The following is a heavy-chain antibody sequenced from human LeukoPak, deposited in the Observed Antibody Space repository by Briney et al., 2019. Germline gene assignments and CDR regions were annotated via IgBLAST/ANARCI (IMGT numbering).Heavy chain of an antibody. CDR3: ARVSETGVLRFLEWSQYDAFDI. CDR1: GGTFSSYA. J-gene: IGHJ3*02. D-gene: IGHD3-3*01. CDR2: IIPIFGTA. V-gene: IGHV1-69*05. Sequence: SVKVSCKASGGTFSSYAISWVRQAPGQGLEWMGGIIPIFGTANYAQKFQGRVTITTDESTSTAYMELSSLRSEDTAVYYCARVSETGVLRFLEWSQYDAFDIWGQGTMVTVSS.